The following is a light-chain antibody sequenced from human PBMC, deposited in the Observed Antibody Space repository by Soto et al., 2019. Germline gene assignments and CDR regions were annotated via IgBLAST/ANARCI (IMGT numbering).Light chain of an antibody. CDR1: QSVRSN. J-gene: IGKJ1*01. CDR2: GAS. V-gene: IGKV3-15*01. CDR3: QQYNRWHPWT. Sequence: ILMTQSPSTLAVSPGERATLSCRASQSVRSNLAWYQQKPGQAPRLLIYGASTRATGTPARFSGSGSGTEFTLTINSLQYDDFAVYYCQQYNRWHPWTFGQGTKVDIK.